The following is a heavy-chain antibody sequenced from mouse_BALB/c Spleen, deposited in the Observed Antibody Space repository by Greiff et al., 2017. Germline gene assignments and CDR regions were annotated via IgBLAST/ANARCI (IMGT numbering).Heavy chain of an antibody. J-gene: IGHJ4*01. CDR2: ISYDGSN. CDR3: ARGGYWAMDY. CDR1: GYSITSGYY. Sequence: EVQLQESGPGLVKPSQSLSLTCSVTGYSITSGYYWNWIRQFPGNKLEWMGYISYDGSNNYNPSLKNRISITRDTSKNQFFLKLNSVTTEDTATYYCARGGYWAMDYWGQGTSVTVSS. V-gene: IGHV3-6*02.